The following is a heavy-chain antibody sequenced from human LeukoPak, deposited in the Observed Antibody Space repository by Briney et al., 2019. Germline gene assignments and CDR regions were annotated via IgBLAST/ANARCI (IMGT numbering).Heavy chain of an antibody. CDR1: GFDFSSYA. D-gene: IGHD1-26*01. CDR2: IGAYAART. CDR3: AKDPLGGGSSLINWFDS. J-gene: IGHJ5*01. Sequence: GGSLRLPCVASGFDFSSYAMTWVRQAPGRSPEWVSTIGAYAARTYYADSVKGRFTTSRENSKSTLSLQMNSLRAEDTALYYCAKDPLGGGSSLINWFDSWGQGVWVTVSS. V-gene: IGHV3-23*01.